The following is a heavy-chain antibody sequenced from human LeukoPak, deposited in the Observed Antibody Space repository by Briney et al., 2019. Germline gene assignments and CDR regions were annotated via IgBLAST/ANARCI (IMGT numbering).Heavy chain of an antibody. V-gene: IGHV4-39*07. D-gene: IGHD5-18*01. CDR2: INHSGST. CDR1: GGSISSGGYY. J-gene: IGHJ5*02. Sequence: PSETLSLTCTVSGGSISSGGYYWSWIRQPPGKGLEWIGEINHSGSTNYNPSLKSRVTISVDTSKNQFSLKLSSVTAADTAVYYCARGGSWAAMVPDWFDPWGQGTLVTVSS. CDR3: ARGGSWAAMVPDWFDP.